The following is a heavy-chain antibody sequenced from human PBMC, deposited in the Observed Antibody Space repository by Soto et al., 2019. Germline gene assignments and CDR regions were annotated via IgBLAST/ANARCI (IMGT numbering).Heavy chain of an antibody. J-gene: IGHJ4*02. Sequence: QVQLVQSGAEVKKPGASVKVSCKASGYTFTSYAMHWVRQAPGQRLEWMGWINAGNGNTKYSQKFQGRVTITRDTAANTAYKELSILRSEDKAVYYCARTAHKYSSSWYYFDYWGQGALVTVSS. CDR2: INAGNGNT. V-gene: IGHV1-3*01. D-gene: IGHD6-13*01. CDR1: GYTFTSYA. CDR3: ARTAHKYSSSWYYFDY.